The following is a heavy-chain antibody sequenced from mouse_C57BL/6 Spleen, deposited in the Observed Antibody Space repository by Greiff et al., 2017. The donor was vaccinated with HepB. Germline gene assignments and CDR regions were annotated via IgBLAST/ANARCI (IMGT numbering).Heavy chain of an antibody. D-gene: IGHD2-4*01. CDR3: ARKRIYYDYDAYAMDY. J-gene: IGHJ4*01. V-gene: IGHV1-20*01. CDR2: INPYNGDT. CDR1: GYSFTGYF. Sequence: VQLQQSGPELVKPGDSVKISCKASGYSFTGYFMNWVMQSHGKSLEWIGRINPYNGDTFYNQKFKGKATLTVDKSSSTAHMELRSLTSEDSAVYYCARKRIYYDYDAYAMDYWGQGTSVTVSS.